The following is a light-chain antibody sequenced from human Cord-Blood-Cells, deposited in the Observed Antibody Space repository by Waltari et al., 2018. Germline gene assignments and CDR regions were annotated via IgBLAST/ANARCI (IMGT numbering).Light chain of an antibody. V-gene: IGLV3-21*04. Sequence: SYVLTQPPSVSVAPGKTARITCGGNNIGSKSVHWYQQKPGQAPVLVIYYDSDRPSGIPERFSGSNSGNTATLTSSRVEAGDEADYYCQVWDSSSDRVVFGGGTKLTVL. CDR3: QVWDSSSDRVV. J-gene: IGLJ2*01. CDR2: YDS. CDR1: NIGSKS.